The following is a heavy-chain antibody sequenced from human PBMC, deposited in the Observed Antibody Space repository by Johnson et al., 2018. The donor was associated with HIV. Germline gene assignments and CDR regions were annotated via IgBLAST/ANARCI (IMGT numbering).Heavy chain of an antibody. D-gene: IGHD3-22*01. J-gene: IGHJ3*02. Sequence: VQLVESGGGLVQPGGSLRLSCVASGFIFSDYAMHWVRQAPSKGLEWVAVLRYDGSEKKYADSVRGRFTISRDNSKNTLYLQMNSLRAEDTAVYYCARDPRGIYYDSSGPSQRAFDIWGQGTMVTVSS. CDR2: LRYDGSEK. CDR1: GFIFSDYA. CDR3: ARDPRGIYYDSSGPSQRAFDI. V-gene: IGHV3-30-3*01.